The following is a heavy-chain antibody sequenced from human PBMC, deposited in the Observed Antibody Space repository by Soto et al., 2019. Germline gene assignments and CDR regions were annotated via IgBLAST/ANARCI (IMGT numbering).Heavy chain of an antibody. CDR2: IYPGDSDT. CDR3: ARHNSRSSPPYYYYGMDV. J-gene: IGHJ6*02. CDR1: GYSCTSYW. V-gene: IGHV5-51*01. Sequence: PXESLKVSCKCSGYSCTSYWIGWVLQMPGKGLEWMGIIYPGDSDTRYSPSFQGQVTISADKSISTAYLQWSSLKASDTAMYYCARHNSRSSPPYYYYGMDVWGQRTTVTVSS. D-gene: IGHD6-6*01.